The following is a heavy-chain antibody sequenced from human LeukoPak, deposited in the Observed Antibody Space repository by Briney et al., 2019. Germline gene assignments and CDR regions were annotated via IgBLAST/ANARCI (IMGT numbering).Heavy chain of an antibody. CDR3: ARRDSVQRGGSYPPAGVDAFDI. V-gene: IGHV5-51*01. Sequence: GESLQISCKGSGYSFTSYWIGWVRQMPGKGLEWMGIIYPGDSDTRYSPSFQGQVTISADKSISTAYLQWSSLKASDTAMYYCARRDSVQRGGSYPPAGVDAFDIWGQGTMVTVSS. CDR1: GYSFTSYW. J-gene: IGHJ3*02. D-gene: IGHD1-26*01. CDR2: IYPGDSDT.